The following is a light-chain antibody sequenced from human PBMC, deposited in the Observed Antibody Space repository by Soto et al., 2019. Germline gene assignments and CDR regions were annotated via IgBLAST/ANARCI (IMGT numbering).Light chain of an antibody. CDR3: MLFYSGARV. CDR2: DTR. V-gene: IGLV7-46*01. Sequence: QAVVTQEASLTVSPGGTVTLTCASSTGDVTSGHYPYWFQQKPGQAPRTLLYDTRNKNPWTPPRFSGSLLGGKAALTLSGAQPEDEAEYYCMLFYSGARVFGGGTKLTVL. J-gene: IGLJ3*02. CDR1: TGDVTSGHY.